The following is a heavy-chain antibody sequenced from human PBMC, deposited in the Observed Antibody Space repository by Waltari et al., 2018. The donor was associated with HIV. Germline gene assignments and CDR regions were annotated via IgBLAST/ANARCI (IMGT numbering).Heavy chain of an antibody. CDR2: IKQDGSEK. V-gene: IGHV3-7*01. CDR1: GLPLPSYW. CDR3: ARVRGYSCWD. Sequence: EVQLVESGGGLVQPGGSLRLSCGAWGLPLPSYWMRRVRQAPGKGLEWVANIKQDGSEKYYVDSMKGRFTISRDNAKNSLYLQMNSLRAEDTAVYYCARVRGYSCWDWGQGTLVTVSS. D-gene: IGHD2-2*01. J-gene: IGHJ4*02.